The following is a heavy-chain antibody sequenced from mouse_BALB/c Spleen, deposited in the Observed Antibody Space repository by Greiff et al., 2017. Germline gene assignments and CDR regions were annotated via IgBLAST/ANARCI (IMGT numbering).Heavy chain of an antibody. V-gene: IGHV2-4-1*01. D-gene: IGHD2-3*01. J-gene: IGHJ4*01. CDR3: AKHDPYAMDY. CDR2: IWSGGST. CDR1: GFSLTSYG. Sequence: VKLMESGPGLVQPSQSLSITCTVSGFSLTSYGVHWVRQSPGKGLEWLGVIWSGGSTDYNAAFISRLSISKDNSKSQVFLKMNSLQTDDTAMYYCAKHDPYAMDYWGQGTSVTVSS.